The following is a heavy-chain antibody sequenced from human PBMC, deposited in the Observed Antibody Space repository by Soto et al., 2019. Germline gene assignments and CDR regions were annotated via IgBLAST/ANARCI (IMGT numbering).Heavy chain of an antibody. Sequence: PSETLSLTCTVSCGSISSGGYYWSWIRQHPGKGLEWIGYIYYSGSTYYNPSLKSRVTISVDTSKNQFSLKLSSVTAADTAVYYCARDSYGDLTAFDIWGQGTMVT. CDR2: IYYSGST. CDR1: CGSISSGGYY. CDR3: ARDSYGDLTAFDI. V-gene: IGHV4-31*03. J-gene: IGHJ3*02. D-gene: IGHD5-18*01.